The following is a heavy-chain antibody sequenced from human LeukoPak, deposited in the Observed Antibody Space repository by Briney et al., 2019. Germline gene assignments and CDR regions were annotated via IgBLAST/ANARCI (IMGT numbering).Heavy chain of an antibody. Sequence: QPGRSLRLSCAASGFTFRSYDMHWVRQAPGKGLEWVAVIWYDGSNKYYGDSVEGRFTISRDNSKNTVYLQMNSLRAEDTAVYYCARNHILGYWHFDLWGRGTLVTVSS. CDR2: IWYDGSNK. J-gene: IGHJ2*01. D-gene: IGHD1-26*01. CDR1: GFTFRSYD. CDR3: ARNHILGYWHFDL. V-gene: IGHV3-33*01.